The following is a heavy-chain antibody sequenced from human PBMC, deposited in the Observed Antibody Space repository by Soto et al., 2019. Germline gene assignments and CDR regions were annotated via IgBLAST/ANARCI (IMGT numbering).Heavy chain of an antibody. V-gene: IGHV4-59*01. CDR1: GGSISNYY. CDR2: IYYSGTT. D-gene: IGHD3-16*02. J-gene: IGHJ5*02. Sequence: SETLSLTCTVSGGSISNYYWSWIRQPPGKGLEWIGYIYYSGTTNYNPSLKSRVTISVDTSKNQFSLKLSSVTAADTAVYYCAREEYRQLDHWGQGTLVTVSS. CDR3: AREEYRQLDH.